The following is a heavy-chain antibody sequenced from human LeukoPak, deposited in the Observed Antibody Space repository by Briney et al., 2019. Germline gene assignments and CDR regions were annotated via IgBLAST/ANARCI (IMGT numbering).Heavy chain of an antibody. D-gene: IGHD3-10*01. Sequence: PGGSLRLSCAASGFTFSNYEMNWVRQTPGKGLEWVSYISRSGSTIYYADSVKGRFTISRDNANNSLSLQMNSLRAEDTAVYYCARDREIDYWGQGTLVTVSS. CDR1: GFTFSNYE. CDR3: ARDREIDY. CDR2: ISRSGSTI. J-gene: IGHJ4*02. V-gene: IGHV3-48*03.